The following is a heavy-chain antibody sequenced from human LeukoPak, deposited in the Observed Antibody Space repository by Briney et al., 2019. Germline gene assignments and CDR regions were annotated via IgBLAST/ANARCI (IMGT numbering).Heavy chain of an antibody. CDR2: MNPNSGNT. CDR3: ARVLKAGLLKNYYYYGMDV. J-gene: IGHJ6*02. D-gene: IGHD1-26*01. Sequence: ASVKVSCKASGYTFTSYDINWVRQATGQGLEWMGWMNPNSGNTGYAQKFQGRVTMTRNTSISTAYMELSSLRSEDTAVYYCARVLKAGLLKNYYYYGMDVWGQGTTVTVSS. CDR1: GYTFTSYD. V-gene: IGHV1-8*01.